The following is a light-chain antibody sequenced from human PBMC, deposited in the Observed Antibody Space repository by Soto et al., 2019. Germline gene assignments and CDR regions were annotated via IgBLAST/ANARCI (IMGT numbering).Light chain of an antibody. V-gene: IGKV3-20*01. J-gene: IGKJ1*01. Sequence: ESVLTQSPGTLYLSLGDRASLCCRASQSVSYNYLAWYKQKPGQPPRVVIYAASSRATGIPDRFSGSGSGTEFTLTISRLEPEDFEVYYCQQYGSSPRPFGQGTKVDIK. CDR3: QQYGSSPRP. CDR1: QSVSYNY. CDR2: AAS.